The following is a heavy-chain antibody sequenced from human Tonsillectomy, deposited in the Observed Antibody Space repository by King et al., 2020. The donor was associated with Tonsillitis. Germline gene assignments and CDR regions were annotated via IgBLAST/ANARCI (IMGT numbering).Heavy chain of an antibody. CDR2: IKDKTDGGTT. CDR3: TTRYCSSTRGYEAYFDY. Sequence: VQLVESGGGLVKPGGSLRLSCAASGFTFSDAWMSWVRQAPGKGLEWVGRIKDKTDGGTTDYAAPVKGRFTISRDDSKNMLYLQMNSLKTEDTAVYYCTTRYCSSTRGYEAYFDYWGQGTLVTVSS. V-gene: IGHV3-15*01. D-gene: IGHD2-2*01. CDR1: GFTFSDAW. J-gene: IGHJ4*02.